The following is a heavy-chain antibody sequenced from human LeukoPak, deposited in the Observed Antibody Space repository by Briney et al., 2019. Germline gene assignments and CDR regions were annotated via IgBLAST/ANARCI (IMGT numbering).Heavy chain of an antibody. D-gene: IGHD6-19*01. Sequence: GGSLRLSCAASGFTLSKYWMSWVRQAPGKGLEWLADIKEDGSKEYFVDSVKGRFTISRDNTKNSVYLQMNSLRAEDTAVYYCARDFGDSSGWYNDYWGQGTLVIVSS. J-gene: IGHJ4*02. CDR1: GFTLSKYW. V-gene: IGHV3-7*01. CDR3: ARDFGDSSGWYNDY. CDR2: IKEDGSKE.